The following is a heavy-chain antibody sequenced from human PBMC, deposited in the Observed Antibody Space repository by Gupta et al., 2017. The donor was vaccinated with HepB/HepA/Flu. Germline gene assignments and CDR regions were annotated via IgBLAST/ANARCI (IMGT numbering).Heavy chain of an antibody. CDR1: GFSLNTRGVG. D-gene: IGHD1-26*01. CDR3: AQWDPALAYF. V-gene: IGHV2-5*01. J-gene: IGHJ4*02. CDR2: IYWNDDK. Sequence: QITLKESGPTLMKPTQTLPLTCTFSGFSLNTRGVGVGWIRQPPGKALEWLALIYWNDDKRYSPSLKSRLTITKDASKNQVVLTMTSMEPLDTATYYCAQWDPALAYFWGQGTLVTVSS.